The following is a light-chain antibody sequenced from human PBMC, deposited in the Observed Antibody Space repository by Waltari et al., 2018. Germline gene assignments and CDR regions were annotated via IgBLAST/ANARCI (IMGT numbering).Light chain of an antibody. Sequence: EIVMTQSPDSLAVSLRDRAAINCKSSRSVLYNSNNKNDLAWYQQKPRQPPKLLINWASSRESGVPDRFSGSGTGTDFTLTISSLQAEDVAVYYCQQYYTTPPWTFGQGTKVEIK. J-gene: IGKJ1*01. CDR2: WAS. CDR1: RSVLYNSNNKND. CDR3: QQYYTTPPWT. V-gene: IGKV4-1*01.